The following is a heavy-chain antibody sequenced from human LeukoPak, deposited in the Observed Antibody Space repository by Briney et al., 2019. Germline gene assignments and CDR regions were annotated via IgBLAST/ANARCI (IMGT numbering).Heavy chain of an antibody. Sequence: ASVKVSCKASGYTFTGYYMHWVRQAPGQGLEWMGRINPNSGGTNDAQKFQGKVTMTRDTSISTAYMELSRLRSDDTAVYYCARDVGYCSGGSCPIFDYWGQGTLVTVSS. CDR3: ARDVGYCSGGSCPIFDY. CDR1: GYTFTGYY. J-gene: IGHJ4*02. CDR2: INPNSGGT. D-gene: IGHD2-15*01. V-gene: IGHV1-2*06.